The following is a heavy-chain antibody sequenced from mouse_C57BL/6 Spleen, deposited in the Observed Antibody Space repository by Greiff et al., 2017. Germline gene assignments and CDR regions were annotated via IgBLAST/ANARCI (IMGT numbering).Heavy chain of an antibody. CDR2: IRNKANGYTT. V-gene: IGHV7-3*01. Sequence: EVQVVESGGGLVQPGGSLSLSCAASGFTFTDYYMSWVRQPPGKALEWLGFIRNKANGYTTEYSASVKGRFTISRDNSQSILYLQMNALRAEDSATYYCARYEVLRSTFAYWGQGTLVTVSA. CDR1: GFTFTDYY. J-gene: IGHJ3*01. CDR3: ARYEVLRSTFAY. D-gene: IGHD1-1*01.